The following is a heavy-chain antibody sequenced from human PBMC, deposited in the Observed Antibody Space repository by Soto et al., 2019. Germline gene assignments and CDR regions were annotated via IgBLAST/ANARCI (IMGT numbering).Heavy chain of an antibody. CDR3: AGSLGATPAF. Sequence: GGSLRLSCAVSRISFSAYLMRWVRQAPWKGLEWVANINPDGSGKYDVDSVTGRFTIPRDNVKDSLYLEMNNLRPDDTATYYCAGSLGATPAFWGQGTLVTVSS. CDR2: INPDGSGK. V-gene: IGHV3-7*03. J-gene: IGHJ4*02. D-gene: IGHD1-26*01. CDR1: RISFSAYL.